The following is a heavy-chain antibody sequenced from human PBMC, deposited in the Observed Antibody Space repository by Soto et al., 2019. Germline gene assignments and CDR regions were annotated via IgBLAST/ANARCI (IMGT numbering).Heavy chain of an antibody. J-gene: IGHJ4*02. CDR1: GYTFTTNG. CDR2: ISAHNHKT. CDR3: ARGLYGDHPLGY. D-gene: IGHD4-17*01. Sequence: QAQLVQSGAEVKKPGASVKVSCKASGYTFTTNGISWVRQAPGQGLEWMGWISAHNHKTNYAQKLQGRVTMTTDTSTRTAYMELRSLRSDDTAVYYCARGLYGDHPLGYWGQGTLVTVSS. V-gene: IGHV1-18*01.